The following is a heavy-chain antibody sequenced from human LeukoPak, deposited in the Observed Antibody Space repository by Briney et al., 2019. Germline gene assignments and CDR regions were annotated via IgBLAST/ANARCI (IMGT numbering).Heavy chain of an antibody. CDR2: IYYSGST. J-gene: IGHJ4*02. Sequence: SETLSLTCTASGGSISSYYWSWIRQPPGKGLEWIGYIYYSGSTNYNPSLKSRVTISVDTSKNQFSLKLSSVTAADTAVYYCASLPSRFTGYSYGSPFDYWGQGTLVTVSS. CDR3: ASLPSRFTGYSYGSPFDY. CDR1: GGSISSYY. V-gene: IGHV4-59*01. D-gene: IGHD5-18*01.